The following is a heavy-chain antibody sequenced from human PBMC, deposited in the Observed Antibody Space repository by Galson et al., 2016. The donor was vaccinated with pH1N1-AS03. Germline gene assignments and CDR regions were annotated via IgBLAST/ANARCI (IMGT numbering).Heavy chain of an antibody. D-gene: IGHD1-14*01. J-gene: IGHJ3*02. CDR2: ISTDYGKT. CDR1: GYTFTRNS. Sequence: SVKVSCKASGYTFTRNSAHWLRQAPGQRLEWLGWISTDYGKTAYSQKFQGRVTITKDTSASTAYMELISLQSEDTAVYYCARSDSFDIWGQGTMVTVSS. CDR3: ARSDSFDI. V-gene: IGHV1-3*04.